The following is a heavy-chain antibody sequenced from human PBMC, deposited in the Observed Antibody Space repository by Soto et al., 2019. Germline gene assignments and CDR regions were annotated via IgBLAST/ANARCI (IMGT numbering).Heavy chain of an antibody. CDR1: GYTFTNYG. CDR2: SGAYNGNT. D-gene: IGHD3-22*01. J-gene: IGHJ4*02. V-gene: IGHV1-18*01. Sequence: QVQLVQSGAEVKKPGASVKVSCKASGYTFTNYGLSWVRQAPGQGLEWMGWSGAYNGNTKFAQKFQGRVTMTTDTSTSTAYMELRSLRSDDTSVYYCARGDHYDSRGYSPGDYWGQGTLVTVSS. CDR3: ARGDHYDSRGYSPGDY.